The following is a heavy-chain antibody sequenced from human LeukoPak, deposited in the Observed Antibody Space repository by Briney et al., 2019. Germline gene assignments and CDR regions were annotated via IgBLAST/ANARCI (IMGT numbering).Heavy chain of an antibody. J-gene: IGHJ3*02. CDR2: ISRSSSTI. CDR1: GFTFSSYY. CDR3: TRFQFYAFYI. V-gene: IGHV3-48*02. Sequence: GGSLRLSCAGSGFTFSSYYMIWVRQAPGKGLEWVSYISRSSSTIYYADSVKGRFTISRDNAKNSLYLQMNSLRDEDTAVYYCTRFQFYAFYIWGQGTMVTVSS.